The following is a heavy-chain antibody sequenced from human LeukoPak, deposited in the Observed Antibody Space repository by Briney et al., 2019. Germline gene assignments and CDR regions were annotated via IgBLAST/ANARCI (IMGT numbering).Heavy chain of an antibody. CDR2: ISSSGSTI. V-gene: IGHV3-11*01. CDR3: ARELRWSGYYYYGMDV. J-gene: IGHJ6*02. D-gene: IGHD4-23*01. CDR1: GFTFSDDY. Sequence: GGSLRLSCAASGFTFSDDYMSWIRQAPGKGLEWVSYISSSGSTIYYADSVKGRFTISRDNAKNSLYLQMNSLRAEDTAVYYCARELRWSGYYYYGMDVWGQGTTVTVSS.